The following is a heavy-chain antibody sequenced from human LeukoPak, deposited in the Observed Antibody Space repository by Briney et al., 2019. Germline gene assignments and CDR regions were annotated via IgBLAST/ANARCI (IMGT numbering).Heavy chain of an antibody. CDR2: ISNSGGST. CDR1: GFTFSSYG. Sequence: PGGTLRLSCAASGFTFSSYGMSWVRQAPGKGLEWVSSISNSGGSTYHADSVKGRFTISRDNSKNTLYLQMNSLRADDTALYYCAKDLRLSVGTSPFDYWGQGTLVTVSS. D-gene: IGHD4-23*01. J-gene: IGHJ4*02. V-gene: IGHV3-23*01. CDR3: AKDLRLSVGTSPFDY.